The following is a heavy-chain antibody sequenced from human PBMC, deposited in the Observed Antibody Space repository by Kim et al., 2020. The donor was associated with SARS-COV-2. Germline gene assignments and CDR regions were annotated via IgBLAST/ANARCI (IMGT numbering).Heavy chain of an antibody. CDR3: TRGGSSGWYISFDY. CDR1: GYTFTNYL. D-gene: IGHD6-19*01. CDR2: INPSGGGP. V-gene: IGHV1-46*03. Sequence: ASVKVSCKASGYTFTNYLMHWVRQAPGQGLEWMGIINPSGGGPTYAQTFQGRVSMTRDTSTRTVYMELTSLRSEATAVYYCTRGGSSGWYISFDYWGQGT. J-gene: IGHJ4*02.